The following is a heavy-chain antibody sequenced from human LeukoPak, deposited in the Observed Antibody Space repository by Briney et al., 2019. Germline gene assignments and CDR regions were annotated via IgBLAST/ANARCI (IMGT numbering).Heavy chain of an antibody. J-gene: IGHJ3*02. CDR2: IKQDGSEK. CDR1: GFTFSSYS. D-gene: IGHD2-2*01. Sequence: GGSLRLSCAASGFTFSSYSMNWVRQAPGKGLEWVANIKQDGSEKYYVDSVKGRFTISRDNAKNSLYLQMNSLRAEDTAVYYCARDNQLLDAFDIGGQGTMVTVPS. V-gene: IGHV3-7*01. CDR3: ARDNQLLDAFDI.